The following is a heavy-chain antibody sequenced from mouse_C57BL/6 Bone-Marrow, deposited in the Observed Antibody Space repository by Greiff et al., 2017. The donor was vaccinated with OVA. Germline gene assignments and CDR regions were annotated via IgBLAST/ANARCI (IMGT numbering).Heavy chain of an antibody. Sequence: EVKLVESGGGLVQPGGSLKLSCAASGFTFSDYYMYWVRQTPEKRLEWVAYISNGGGSTYYPDTVKGRFTISRDKAKNTLYLQMSRLKSEDTAMYYCASKGDNGSSYGWYFDVWGTGTTVTVSS. CDR2: ISNGGGST. CDR3: ASKGDNGSSYGWYFDV. J-gene: IGHJ1*03. CDR1: GFTFSDYY. V-gene: IGHV5-12*01. D-gene: IGHD1-1*01.